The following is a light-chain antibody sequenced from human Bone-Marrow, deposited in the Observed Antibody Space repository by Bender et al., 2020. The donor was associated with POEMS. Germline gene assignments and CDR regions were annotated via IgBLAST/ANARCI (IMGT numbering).Light chain of an antibody. CDR1: SSDVGGYNY. V-gene: IGLV2-14*03. Sequence: QSALTQPASVSGSPGQSITISCTGTSSDVGGYNYVSWYQQRPGEAPKLMIYAVSDRPSGVSYRFSGSKSGNSASLTISGLQAEDEADYYCTSYTSTNTLVFGTGTKVTVL. CDR2: AVS. CDR3: TSYTSTNTLV. J-gene: IGLJ1*01.